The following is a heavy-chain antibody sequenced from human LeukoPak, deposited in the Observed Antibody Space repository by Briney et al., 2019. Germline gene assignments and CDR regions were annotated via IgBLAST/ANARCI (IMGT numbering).Heavy chain of an antibody. J-gene: IGHJ4*02. CDR1: GASISSGGYY. Sequence: PSQTLSLTCTVSGASISSGGYYWSWIRQHPGKGLEWIGYISYSGSPYYNPSLKSRVTISADTSKNQFSLRLDSVSAADTAVYYCASPRGFSYGYFDHWGQGSLVTVSS. CDR2: ISYSGSP. V-gene: IGHV4-31*03. CDR3: ASPRGFSYGYFDH. D-gene: IGHD5-18*01.